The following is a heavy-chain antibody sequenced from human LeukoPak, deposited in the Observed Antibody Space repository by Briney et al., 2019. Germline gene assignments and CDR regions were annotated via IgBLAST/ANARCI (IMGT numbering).Heavy chain of an antibody. V-gene: IGHV3-30*04. Sequence: GGSLRLSCAASGFTFSSYAMHWVRQAPGKGLEWVAVISYDGSNKYYADSVKGRFTISRDNSKNTLYLQMISLRAEDTAVYYCAKGSVSVAGPDFDFWGQGTLVTVSS. CDR3: AKGSVSVAGPDFDF. CDR2: ISYDGSNK. CDR1: GFTFSSYA. J-gene: IGHJ4*02. D-gene: IGHD6-19*01.